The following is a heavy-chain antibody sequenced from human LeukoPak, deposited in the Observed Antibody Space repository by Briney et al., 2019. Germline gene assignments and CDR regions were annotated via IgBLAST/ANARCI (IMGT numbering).Heavy chain of an antibody. CDR1: GGSFSGYY. CDR2: INHSGST. J-gene: IGHJ4*02. D-gene: IGHD3-16*02. Sequence: PSETLSLTCAVYGGSFSGYYWSWIRQPPGKGLEWIGEINHSGSTNYNPSLKSRVTISVDTSKNQFSLKLSSVTAADTAVYYCARGRYDYVWGGYRYPEYYFDYWGQGTLVTVSS. V-gene: IGHV4-34*01. CDR3: ARGRYDYVWGGYRYPEYYFDY.